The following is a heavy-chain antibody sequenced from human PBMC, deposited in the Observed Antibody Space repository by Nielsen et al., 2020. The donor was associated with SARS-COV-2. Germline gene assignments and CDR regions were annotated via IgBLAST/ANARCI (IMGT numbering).Heavy chain of an antibody. V-gene: IGHV1-3*01. CDR3: ARDSPRLAQALDL. Sequence: ASVKVSCKTSGYTFTSFAIHWVRQAPGQSLEWMGWINAGNGNTKYSQKFQGRVTMTRDTSTTTVYMDLSSLRSEDTAVYYCARDSPRLAQALDLWGQGTLVTVSS. J-gene: IGHJ5*02. CDR2: INAGNGNT. CDR1: GYTFTSFA. D-gene: IGHD6-19*01.